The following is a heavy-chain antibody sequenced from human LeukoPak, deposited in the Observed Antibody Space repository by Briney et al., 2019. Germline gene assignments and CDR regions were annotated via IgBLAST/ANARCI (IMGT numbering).Heavy chain of an antibody. CDR3: ARDRRTVGSGSYWRLWFDP. D-gene: IGHD3-10*01. Sequence: SQTLSLTCALSGDSVSSNSAAWDWIRQSPSRGLEWLGRTYYRSEWYNDYAVSVKSRITINPDTSKNQFSLQLNSVTPEDTAVYYCARDRRTVGSGSYWRLWFDPWGQGTLVTVSS. V-gene: IGHV6-1*01. J-gene: IGHJ5*02. CDR2: TYYRSEWYN. CDR1: GDSVSSNSAA.